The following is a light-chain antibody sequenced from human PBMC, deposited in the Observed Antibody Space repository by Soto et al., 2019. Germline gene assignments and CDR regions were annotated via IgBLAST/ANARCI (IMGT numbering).Light chain of an antibody. CDR1: QSVSSN. CDR2: GAS. V-gene: IGKV3-15*01. J-gene: IGKJ2*01. Sequence: EIVMTQSPATLSVSPGERATLSCRASQSVSSNLAWSQQKPCQAPRLLIYGASTRATGIPARFSGSGSGTEFTLTISSLQSEDFAVYYCQQYNNWPPGTFGQGTKLEIK. CDR3: QQYNNWPPGT.